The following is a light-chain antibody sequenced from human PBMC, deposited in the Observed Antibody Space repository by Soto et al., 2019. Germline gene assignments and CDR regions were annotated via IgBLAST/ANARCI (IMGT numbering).Light chain of an antibody. CDR1: QSLLHGDGQTY. Sequence: DIVMTQTPLSLAVTPGQPASISCKSSQSLLHGDGQTYLYWFLRKPGQPPQLLFYDVSNRFSGVPDRISDSGSGTDFTQTISRVEPEDSGLYYCMQSIKLPFTFGQGSKLEI. CDR2: DVS. V-gene: IGKV2D-29*01. CDR3: MQSIKLPFT. J-gene: IGKJ2*01.